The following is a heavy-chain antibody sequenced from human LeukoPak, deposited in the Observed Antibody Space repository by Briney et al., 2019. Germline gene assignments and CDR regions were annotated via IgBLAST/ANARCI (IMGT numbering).Heavy chain of an antibody. J-gene: IGHJ4*02. CDR3: AKFYYGSGSYFDY. CDR2: ISDSGGST. CDR1: GFTFSTYA. Sequence: GGSLRLSCADAGFTFSTYAMSWVRQAPGKGLECVSAISDSGGSTYYADSVKGRFTISRDNSKNTLYPQMNSLRAEDTAVYYCAKFYYGSGSYFDYWGQGTLVTVSS. V-gene: IGHV3-23*01. D-gene: IGHD3-10*01.